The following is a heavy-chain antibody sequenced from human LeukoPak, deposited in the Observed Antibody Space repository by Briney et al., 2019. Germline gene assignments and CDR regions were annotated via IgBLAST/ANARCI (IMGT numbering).Heavy chain of an antibody. J-gene: IGHJ4*02. V-gene: IGHV3-7*03. CDR3: AKDKHYDSSPYYFDY. CDR1: GFTFSNYW. CDR2: INQDGSVK. Sequence: GGSLRLSCAASGFTFSNYWMSWVRQAPGKGLEWVGNINQDGSVKYYLGSVKGRFTISRDNAKNSLYLQMNSLRAEDTALYYCAKDKHYDSSPYYFDYWGQGTLVTVSS. D-gene: IGHD3-22*01.